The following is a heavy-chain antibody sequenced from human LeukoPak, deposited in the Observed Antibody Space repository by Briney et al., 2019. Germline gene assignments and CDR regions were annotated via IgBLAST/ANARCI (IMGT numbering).Heavy chain of an antibody. CDR1: GGSISSYY. CDR2: IYSSGST. D-gene: IGHD1/OR15-1a*01. V-gene: IGHV4-59*01. CDR3: ARGRRINKKFDY. J-gene: IGHJ4*02. Sequence: PSETLSLTCTVSGGSISSYYWSWIRQPPGKGLEWIGYIYSSGSTNYNPSLKSRITISVDTSKNQFSLKLSSVTAADTAVYYCARGRRINKKFDYWGQGTLVTVSS.